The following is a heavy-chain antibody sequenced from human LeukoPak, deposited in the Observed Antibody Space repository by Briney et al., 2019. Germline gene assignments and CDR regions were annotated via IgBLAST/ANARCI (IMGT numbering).Heavy chain of an antibody. CDR1: GGSISSYY. Sequence: SETLSLTCTVSGGSISSYYWSWIRQPPGKGLEWIGYIYYSGSTNYNPSLKSRVTISVDTSKNQFSLKLSSVTAAGTAVYYCARDSDSSGYYFDYWGQGTLVTVSS. J-gene: IGHJ4*02. D-gene: IGHD3-22*01. CDR2: IYYSGST. CDR3: ARDSDSSGYYFDY. V-gene: IGHV4-59*01.